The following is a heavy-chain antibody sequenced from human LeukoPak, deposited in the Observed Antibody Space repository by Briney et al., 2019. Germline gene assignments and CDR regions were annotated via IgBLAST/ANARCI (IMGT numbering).Heavy chain of an antibody. D-gene: IGHD3-3*01. CDR1: GFTFSSHG. CDR3: ARTPYDFWSASYSYYFDY. J-gene: IGHJ4*02. V-gene: IGHV3-23*01. CDR2: ISPSGGIT. Sequence: GGTLRLSCAASGFTFSSHGMNWVRQAPGKGLEWVSGISPSGGITYYTDSVKGRFTISRDNAKNSLYLQMNSLRAEDTAVFYCARTPYDFWSASYSYYFDYWGQGTLVTVSS.